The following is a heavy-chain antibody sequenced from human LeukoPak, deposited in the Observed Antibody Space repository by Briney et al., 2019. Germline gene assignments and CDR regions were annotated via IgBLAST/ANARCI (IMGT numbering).Heavy chain of an antibody. CDR1: GFTFSSYV. V-gene: IGHV3-30*04. CDR3: AELGITMIGGV. Sequence: GGYLRLSCAASGFTFSSYVMHWVRQAPGKGLEWVAIISYDGSNEYYADSVKGRFTISRDNSKNTLYLQMNSLRAEDTAVYYCAELGITMIGGVWGKGTTVTISS. CDR2: ISYDGSNE. J-gene: IGHJ6*04. D-gene: IGHD3-10*02.